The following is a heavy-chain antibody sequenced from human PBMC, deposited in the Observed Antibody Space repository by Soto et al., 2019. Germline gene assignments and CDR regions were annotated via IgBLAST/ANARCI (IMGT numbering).Heavy chain of an antibody. CDR3: ARGYYYDSSGYYLDLEGDAFDI. Sequence: SETLSLTCTVSGGSISSGGYYWSWIRQHPGKGLEWIGYIYYSGSTYYNPSLKIRVTISVDTSKNQFSLKLSSVTAADTAVYYCARGYYYDSSGYYLDLEGDAFDIWGQGTMVTVSS. V-gene: IGHV4-31*03. CDR2: IYYSGST. J-gene: IGHJ3*02. CDR1: GGSISSGGYY. D-gene: IGHD3-22*01.